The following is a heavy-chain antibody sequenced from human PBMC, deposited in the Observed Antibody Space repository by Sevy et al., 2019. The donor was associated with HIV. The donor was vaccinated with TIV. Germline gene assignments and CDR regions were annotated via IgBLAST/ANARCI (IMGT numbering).Heavy chain of an antibody. CDR1: GFTFSSYA. V-gene: IGHV3-23*01. CDR2: ISGSGGST. CDR3: ATKYYYDSSGYYPGYYYYYYGMDV. J-gene: IGHJ6*02. Sequence: GGSLRLSCAASGFTFSSYAMSWVRQAPGKGLEWVSAISGSGGSTYYADSVKGRFTISRDNSKNTLYLQMNSLRAEDKSVYYCATKYYYDSSGYYPGYYYYYYGMDVWGQGTTVTVSS. D-gene: IGHD3-22*01.